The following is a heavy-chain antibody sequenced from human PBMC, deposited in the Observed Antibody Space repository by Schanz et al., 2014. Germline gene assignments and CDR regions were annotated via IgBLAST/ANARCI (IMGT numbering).Heavy chain of an antibody. CDR3: SKGASHGDYDYYFDY. V-gene: IGHV3-23*01. D-gene: IGHD3-22*01. J-gene: IGHJ4*02. CDR2: ISCSGGST. Sequence: EVQLLDSGGGLVQPGGSLRLSCAASGFTFSTYAMSWVRQAPGKGLEWVSAISCSGGSTYYADSVKGRFTISRDNSKNALNLQMNNLRAEYTAVYYCSKGASHGDYDYYFDYWGQGTLVTVSS. CDR1: GFTFSTYA.